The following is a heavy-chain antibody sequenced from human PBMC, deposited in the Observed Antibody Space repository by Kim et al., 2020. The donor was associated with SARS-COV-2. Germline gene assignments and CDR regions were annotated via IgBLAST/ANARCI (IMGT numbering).Heavy chain of an antibody. V-gene: IGHV1-3*01. CDR3: ARVSRYYGSGSYYIPYYYYGMDV. J-gene: IGHJ6*02. CDR2: INAGNGNT. Sequence: ASVKVSCKASGYTFTSYAMHWVRQAPGQRLEWMGWINAGNGNTKYSQKFQGRVTITRDTSASTAYMELSSLRSEDTAVYYCARVSRYYGSGSYYIPYYYYGMDVWGQGTTVTVSS. CDR1: GYTFTSYA. D-gene: IGHD3-10*01.